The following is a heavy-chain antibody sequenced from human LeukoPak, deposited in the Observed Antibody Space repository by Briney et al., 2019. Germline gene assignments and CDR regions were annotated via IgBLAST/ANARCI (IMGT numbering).Heavy chain of an antibody. CDR1: GFTFSSYA. CDR2: ISYDGSNK. J-gene: IGHJ2*01. D-gene: IGHD4-23*01. V-gene: IGHV3-30-3*01. CDR3: AKDHRKTTVVTPNWYFDL. Sequence: PGRSLRLSCAASGFTFSSYAMHWVRQAPGKGLEWVAVISYDGSNKYYADSVKGRFTISRDNSKNTLYLQMNSLRAEDTAVYYCAKDHRKTTVVTPNWYFDLWGRGTLVTVSS.